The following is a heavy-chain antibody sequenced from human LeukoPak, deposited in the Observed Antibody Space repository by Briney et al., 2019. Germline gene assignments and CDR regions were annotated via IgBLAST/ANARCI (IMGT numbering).Heavy chain of an antibody. CDR3: ARPRWAVAGTLHALEI. Sequence: SETLSLTCSVAGGSSSTTTYYWGWIRQPPGKVLEGIGRIYYSGSTYYNSSLNSRVTISVDTSKNQFSLKLPSATSTATAAYYCARPRWAVAGTLHALEIWGRGAMVTVSS. CDR2: IYYSGST. D-gene: IGHD6-19*01. V-gene: IGHV4-39*01. CDR1: GGSSSTTTYY. J-gene: IGHJ3*02.